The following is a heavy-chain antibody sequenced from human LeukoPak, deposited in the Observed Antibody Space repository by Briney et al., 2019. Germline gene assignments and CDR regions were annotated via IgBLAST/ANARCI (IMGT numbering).Heavy chain of an antibody. CDR1: GGSFSGYY. CDR3: ASVGYCSSTSCYDY. V-gene: IGHV4-34*01. D-gene: IGHD2-2*01. Sequence: SETLSLTCAVYGGSFSGYYWSWIRQPPGKGLEWIGEINHSGSTNYNPSLKSRVTISVDTSENQFSLKLSSVTAADTAVYYCASVGYCSSTSCYDYWGQGTLVTVSS. J-gene: IGHJ4*02. CDR2: INHSGST.